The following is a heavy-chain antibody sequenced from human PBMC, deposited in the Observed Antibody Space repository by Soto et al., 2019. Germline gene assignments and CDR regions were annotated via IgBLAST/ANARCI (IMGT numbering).Heavy chain of an antibody. CDR3: AKAESSYASGWYAY. CDR1: GFTFSNYA. D-gene: IGHD6-19*01. Sequence: EVQLLESGGGLVQPGGSLRLSCVASGFTFSNYAMSWVRQAPGKGLEWVSAISSAGRTYYADSVKGRFTISRDNSKNMLYLQMNSLRAEDTAVHYCAKAESSYASGWYAYWGQGTLVTVSS. CDR2: ISSAGRT. V-gene: IGHV3-23*01. J-gene: IGHJ4*02.